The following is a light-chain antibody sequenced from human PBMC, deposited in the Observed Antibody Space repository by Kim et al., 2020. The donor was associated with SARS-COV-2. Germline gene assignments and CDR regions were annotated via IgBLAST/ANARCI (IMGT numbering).Light chain of an antibody. V-gene: IGKV3-20*01. CDR3: QQYGSSPLT. Sequence: APGERATLSFRASQSVSSSYLAWYQQKPGQAPRLLIYGASSRATGIPDRFSGSGSGTDFTLTISRLEPEEFAVYYCQQYGSSPLTFGPGTKVDIK. CDR2: GAS. J-gene: IGKJ3*01. CDR1: QSVSSSY.